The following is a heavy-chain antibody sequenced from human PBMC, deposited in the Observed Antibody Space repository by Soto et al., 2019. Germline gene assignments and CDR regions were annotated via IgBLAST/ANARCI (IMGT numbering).Heavy chain of an antibody. V-gene: IGHV3-33*01. CDR1: GFTFSSYG. CDR3: ARVLRGRGHEWLSRTYYYYYGMDV. D-gene: IGHD3-3*01. J-gene: IGHJ6*02. CDR2: IWYDGSNK. Sequence: QVQLVESGGGVVQPGRSLRLSCAASGFTFSSYGMHWVRQAPGKGLEWVAVIWYDGSNKYYADSVKGRFTISRDNSKNTLYLQMNSLRAEDTAVYYCARVLRGRGHEWLSRTYYYYYGMDVWGQGTTVTVSS.